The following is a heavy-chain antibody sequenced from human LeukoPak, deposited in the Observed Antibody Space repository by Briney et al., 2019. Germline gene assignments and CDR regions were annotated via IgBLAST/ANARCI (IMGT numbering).Heavy chain of an antibody. CDR3: ARGVVAAAWDY. Sequence: GGSLRLSCAASGFTFSSCGMHWVRQAPGKGLEWVAVISYDGSNKYYADSVKGRFTISRDNSKNTLYLQMNSLRAEDTAVYYCARGVVAAAWDYWGQGTLVTVSS. CDR2: ISYDGSNK. V-gene: IGHV3-30*03. D-gene: IGHD6-13*01. CDR1: GFTFSSCG. J-gene: IGHJ4*02.